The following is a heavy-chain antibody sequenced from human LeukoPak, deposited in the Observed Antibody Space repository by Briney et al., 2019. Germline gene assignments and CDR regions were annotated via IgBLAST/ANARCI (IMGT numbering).Heavy chain of an antibody. D-gene: IGHD3-22*01. CDR2: FDPEDGET. CDR1: GYTLTELS. V-gene: IGHV1-24*01. Sequence: ASVKVSCKVSGYTLTELSMHWVRQAPGKGLEWMGGFDPEDGETIYAQKFQGRVTMTEDTSTDTAYMELSGLRSEDTAVYYCAIASGYYSDAFDIWGQGTMVTVSS. J-gene: IGHJ3*02. CDR3: AIASGYYSDAFDI.